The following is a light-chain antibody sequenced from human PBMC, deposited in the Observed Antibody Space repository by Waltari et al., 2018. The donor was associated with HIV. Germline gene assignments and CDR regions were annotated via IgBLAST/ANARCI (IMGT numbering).Light chain of an antibody. CDR3: QQRTIWPIT. V-gene: IGKV3-11*01. J-gene: IGKJ5*01. CDR1: QSVRY. CDR2: DAS. Sequence: IVLTQSPATLSLSPGERATLSCRASQSVRYLAWYQQKPGQAPRLLIYDASNRATGIPTRFSGSGSWTDFTLTISSLEPEDFAVYYCQQRTIWPITFGQGTRLEIK.